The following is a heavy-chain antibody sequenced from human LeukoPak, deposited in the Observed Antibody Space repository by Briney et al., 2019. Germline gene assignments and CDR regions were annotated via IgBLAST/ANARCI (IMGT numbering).Heavy chain of an antibody. D-gene: IGHD3-16*01. CDR1: GFTVSGNY. CDR2: IFSYGST. V-gene: IGHV3-66*03. Sequence: GGSLRLSCEASGFTVSGNYMSWVRQAPGKGLEWVSVIFSYGSTYYADSVKGRFTVSRDYSKNTLYLQMGSLRAEDMAVYYCARVGLGGSDYWGQGTLVTVST. J-gene: IGHJ4*02. CDR3: ARVGLGGSDY.